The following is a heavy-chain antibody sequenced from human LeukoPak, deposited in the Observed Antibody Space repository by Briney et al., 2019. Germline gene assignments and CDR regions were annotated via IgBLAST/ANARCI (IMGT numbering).Heavy chain of an antibody. J-gene: IGHJ4*02. Sequence: PGGSLRLSCAASGFPFSSYSMNWVRQAPGEGREGVSYISSSRTTSYADSVKGRFTISRDNAKNSLYLQMNSLRAEDTAVYYCARDLEGSGSFYRPSYDYWGQGTLVTVSS. V-gene: IGHV3-48*01. D-gene: IGHD3-10*01. CDR1: GFPFSSYS. CDR3: ARDLEGSGSFYRPSYDY. CDR2: ISSSRTT.